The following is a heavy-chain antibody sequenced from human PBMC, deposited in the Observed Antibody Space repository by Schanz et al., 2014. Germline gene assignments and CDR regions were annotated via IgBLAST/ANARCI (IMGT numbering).Heavy chain of an antibody. V-gene: IGHV3-30*04. CDR3: ARKMKLGVYGGKGHESLDI. CDR1: GFTFSSYA. CDR2: VPFDGSQK. D-gene: IGHD4-17*01. J-gene: IGHJ3*02. Sequence: VQLLESGGGLVQPGRSLRLSCAASGFTFSSYALHWVRQAPGKGLEWVAFVPFDGSQKFYADSVKGRFTISRDNSKNTLYLQMNSLRPEDTAVYYCARKMKLGVYGGKGHESLDIWGQGTMVTVSS.